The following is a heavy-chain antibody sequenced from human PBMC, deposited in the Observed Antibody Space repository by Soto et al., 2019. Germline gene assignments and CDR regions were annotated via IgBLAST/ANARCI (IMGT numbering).Heavy chain of an antibody. CDR1: GGSISSYY. D-gene: IGHD2-15*01. CDR3: ARRQDGYFDD. Sequence: PSETLSLTCTVSGGSISSYYWSCIRQPPGKGLEWIGYIYYSGSTNYNPSLKSRVTISVDTSKNQFSLKLSSVTAADTAVYYCARRQDGYFDDWGQGTLVTVSS. V-gene: IGHV4-59*01. CDR2: IYYSGST. J-gene: IGHJ4*02.